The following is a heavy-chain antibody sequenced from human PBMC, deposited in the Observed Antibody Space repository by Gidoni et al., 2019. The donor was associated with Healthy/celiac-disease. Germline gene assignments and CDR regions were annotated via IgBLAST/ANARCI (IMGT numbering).Heavy chain of an antibody. CDR1: GFTFSSYA. D-gene: IGHD5-18*01. J-gene: IGHJ5*02. Sequence: EVQLLESGGGLVQPGGSLRLSCAASGFTFSSYAMSWVRQAPGKGLEWVSAISGSGGSTYYADSVKGRFTISRDNSKNTLYLQMNSLRAEDTAVYYCAKDRTDTAMVANWFDPWGQGTLVTVSS. CDR2: ISGSGGST. CDR3: AKDRTDTAMVANWFDP. V-gene: IGHV3-23*01.